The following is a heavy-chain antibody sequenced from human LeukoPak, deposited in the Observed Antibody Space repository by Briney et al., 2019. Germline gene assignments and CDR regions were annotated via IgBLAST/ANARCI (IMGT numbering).Heavy chain of an antibody. V-gene: IGHV5-51*01. CDR2: IYPGDSDT. CDR1: GYSFTSYW. Sequence: GESLQISCKGSGYSFTSYWIGWVRQMPGKGLEWMGIIYPGDSDTRYSPSFQGQVTISADKSISTAYLQWSSLKASDTAMYYCARTYYDYVWGSYRWYYFDYWGQGTLVTVSS. CDR3: ARTYYDYVWGSYRWYYFDY. D-gene: IGHD3-16*02. J-gene: IGHJ4*02.